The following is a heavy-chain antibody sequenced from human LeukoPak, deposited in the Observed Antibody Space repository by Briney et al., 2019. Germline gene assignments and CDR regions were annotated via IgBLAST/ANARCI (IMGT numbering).Heavy chain of an antibody. CDR3: ARVATGAFDY. CDR2: IYYSGST. J-gene: IGHJ4*02. CDR1: GGSISSGGYY. V-gene: IGHV4-31*03. Sequence: PSETLSLTCTVSGGSISSGGYYWSWIRQRPGKGLEWIGYIYYSGSTYYNPSLKSRVTISVDTSKNQFSLKLSSVTAADTAVYYCARVATGAFDYWGLGTLVTVSS. D-gene: IGHD1-14*01.